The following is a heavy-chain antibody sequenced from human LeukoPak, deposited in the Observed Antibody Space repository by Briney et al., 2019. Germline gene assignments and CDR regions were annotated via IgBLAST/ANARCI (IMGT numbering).Heavy chain of an antibody. CDR1: GFTFSGYW. D-gene: IGHD1-26*01. Sequence: PGGSLRLPCAASGFTFSGYWMHWVRQAPGKGLVWVSRINSDGSSISYADSVKGRFSISRDNAKNTLYLQMNSLRAEDTAVHYCARVRSGGFDYWGQGILVTVSS. V-gene: IGHV3-74*01. CDR2: INSDGSSI. J-gene: IGHJ4*02. CDR3: ARVRSGGFDY.